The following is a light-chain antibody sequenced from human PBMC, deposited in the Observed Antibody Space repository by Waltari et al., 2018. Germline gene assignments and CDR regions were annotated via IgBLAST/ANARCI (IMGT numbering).Light chain of an antibody. CDR1: SRDLGDYSS. CDR2: ELS. Sequence: QSALTQPASVSGSPGQSITISCTGSSRDLGDYSSVSWYQQHPGKAPKLILHELSNRPSGVSDRFSGSKSGNTASLTISGLQAEDEADYYCTSYTTSSSWVFGGGTKVTVL. V-gene: IGLV2-14*01. CDR3: TSYTTSSSWV. J-gene: IGLJ3*02.